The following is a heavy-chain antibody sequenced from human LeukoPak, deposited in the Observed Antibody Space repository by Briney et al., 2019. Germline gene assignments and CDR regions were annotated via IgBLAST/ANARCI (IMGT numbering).Heavy chain of an antibody. CDR1: GYTFTSYG. Sequence: ASVKVSCKASGYTFTSYGISWVRQAPGQGLEWMGWISAYNGNTNYAQKLQGRVTMTTDTSSSTAYMELRSLRSDDTAVYYCARDYQVVVVAATLPLYRGQGTLVTVSS. J-gene: IGHJ4*02. D-gene: IGHD2-15*01. CDR2: ISAYNGNT. V-gene: IGHV1-18*01. CDR3: ARDYQVVVVAATLPLY.